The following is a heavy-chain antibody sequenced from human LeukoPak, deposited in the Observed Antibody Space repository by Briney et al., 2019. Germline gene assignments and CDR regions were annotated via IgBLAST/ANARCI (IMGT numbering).Heavy chain of an antibody. Sequence: SETLSLTCTVSGGSISSYYWSWIRQPPGKGLEWIGYIYYSGSTNYNPSLKSRVTISVDTSKNQFSLKLSSVTAADTAVYYCARDRVVAVAGTQFDYWGQGTLVTVSS. J-gene: IGHJ4*02. CDR2: IYYSGST. V-gene: IGHV4-59*12. D-gene: IGHD6-19*01. CDR3: ARDRVVAVAGTQFDY. CDR1: GGSISSYY.